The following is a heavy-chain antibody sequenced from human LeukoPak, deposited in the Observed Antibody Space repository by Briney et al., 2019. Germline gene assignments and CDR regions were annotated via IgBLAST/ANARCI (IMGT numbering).Heavy chain of an antibody. D-gene: IGHD5-24*01. Sequence: SVKVSCKASGGTFSDHGISWVRQAPGQGLEWMGGIIPFFGTVHYAQTFEGRVTISADESTSTVYLALNSLTAEDTAVYYCARDDISTDGTAHWFDPWGQGTLVIVSS. CDR2: IIPFFGTV. CDR1: GGTFSDHG. CDR3: ARDDISTDGTAHWFDP. J-gene: IGHJ5*02. V-gene: IGHV1-69*13.